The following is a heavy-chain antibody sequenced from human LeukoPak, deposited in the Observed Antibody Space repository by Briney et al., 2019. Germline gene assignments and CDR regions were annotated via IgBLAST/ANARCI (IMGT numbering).Heavy chain of an antibody. J-gene: IGHJ4*02. CDR2: MNPNSGDT. CDR3: AWSAREGGYYY. CDR1: GYTFTSYD. D-gene: IGHD3-22*01. Sequence: ASVKVSCKASGYTFTSYDINWVRQATGQGLEWMGWMNPNSGDTGYAQKFQGRVTMTRNTSISTAYMELSSLRSEDTAVHYCAWSAREGGYYYWGQGTLVTVSS. V-gene: IGHV1-8*01.